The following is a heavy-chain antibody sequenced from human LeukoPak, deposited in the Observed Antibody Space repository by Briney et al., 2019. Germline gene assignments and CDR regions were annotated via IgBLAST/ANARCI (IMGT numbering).Heavy chain of an antibody. V-gene: IGHV1-46*01. CDR3: ARHYGDYVLGVDWFDP. D-gene: IGHD4-17*01. CDR1: GYTFTSYY. CDR2: INPSGGST. Sequence: ASVKVSCKASGYTFTSYYMHWVRQAPGEGLEWMGIINPSGGSTSYAQKFQGRVTITRNTSVNTAYMELSSLRSEDTAVYYCARHYGDYVLGVDWFDPWGQGTLVTVSS. J-gene: IGHJ5*02.